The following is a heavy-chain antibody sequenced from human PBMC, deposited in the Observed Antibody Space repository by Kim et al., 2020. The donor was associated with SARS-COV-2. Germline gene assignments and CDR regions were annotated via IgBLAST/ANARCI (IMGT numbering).Heavy chain of an antibody. CDR2: ISAYNGNT. V-gene: IGHV1-18*01. D-gene: IGHD2-8*01. Sequence: ASVKVSCKASGYTFTSYGISWVRQAPGQGLEWMGWISAYNGNTNYAQKLQGRVTMTTDTSTSTAYMELRSLRSDDTAVYYCARDNPRILYGKGVAPQGFDYWGQGTLVTVSS. CDR3: ARDNPRILYGKGVAPQGFDY. CDR1: GYTFTSYG. J-gene: IGHJ4*02.